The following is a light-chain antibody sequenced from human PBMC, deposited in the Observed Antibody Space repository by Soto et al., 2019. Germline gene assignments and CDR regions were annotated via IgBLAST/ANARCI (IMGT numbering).Light chain of an antibody. J-gene: IGLJ2*01. CDR2: EVN. CDR1: SSDVGGYNY. V-gene: IGLV2-14*01. CDR3: SSYTSSSTLVV. Sequence: QSVLTQPASVSGSPGQSITISCTGNSSDVGGYNYVSWYQQHPGKAPKLMIYEVNNRPSGVSNRFSGSKSGNTASLTISGLQAEDEADYYCSSYTSSSTLVVFGGGTKLTVL.